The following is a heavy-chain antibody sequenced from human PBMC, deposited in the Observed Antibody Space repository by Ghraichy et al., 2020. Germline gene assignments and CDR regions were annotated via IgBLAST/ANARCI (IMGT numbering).Heavy chain of an antibody. J-gene: IGHJ4*02. Sequence: SGPTLVKPTQTLTLTCTFSGFSLSTTKMSLGWIRQPPGKALEWLALIDGDDDKLYSTSLKTRLTISKGTSRDQVVLRMTNMDPVDTATYYCARISASGFFDQWGQGTLVSVSS. D-gene: IGHD3-10*01. V-gene: IGHV2-70*13. CDR3: ARISASGFFDQ. CDR1: GFSLSTTKMS. CDR2: IDGDDDK.